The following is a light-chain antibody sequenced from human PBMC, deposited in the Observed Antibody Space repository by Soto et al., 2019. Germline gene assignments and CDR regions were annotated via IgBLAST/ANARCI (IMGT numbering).Light chain of an antibody. J-gene: IGKJ1*01. CDR2: GAS. Sequence: EIVLTQSPGTLSLSPGERATLSCRASQSVSSSYLAWYQQKPGQAPRPLIYGASSRAIGIPDRFSGSGSGTDFPLTISRLEPEDFAVYYCQQYGSSTLTFGQGNKVEIK. CDR3: QQYGSSTLT. CDR1: QSVSSSY. V-gene: IGKV3-20*01.